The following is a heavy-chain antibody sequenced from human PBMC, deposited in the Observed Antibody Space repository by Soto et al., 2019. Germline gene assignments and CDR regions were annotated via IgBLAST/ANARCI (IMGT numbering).Heavy chain of an antibody. J-gene: IGHJ4*02. CDR3: ARDAYSITGTTTLDY. CDR2: ISAYNGNP. Sequence: APGKVSSKASCYTSTIYCSSSLRQPPRQGLECRRCISAYNGNPTYAQKLQGRVTTTTDTSTSKAYIELRSLRSDDTAVYYCARDAYSITGTTTLDYWGQGATVTVSS. D-gene: IGHD1-20*01. CDR1: CYTSTIYC. V-gene: IGHV1-18*04.